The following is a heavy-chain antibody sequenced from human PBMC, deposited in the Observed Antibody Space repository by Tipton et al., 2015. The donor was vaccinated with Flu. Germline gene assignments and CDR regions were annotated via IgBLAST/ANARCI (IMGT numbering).Heavy chain of an antibody. CDR3: ATKEVSYCSGGSCYSYYFDY. CDR1: GGSISSSSYY. Sequence: TLSLTCTVSGGSISSSSYYWGWIRQPPGKGLEWFGSIYYSGGTYYNPSLKSRVTISVDTSKNQFSLKLSSVTAADTAVYYCATKEVSYCSGGSCYSYYFDYWGQGTLVTVSS. V-gene: IGHV4-39*01. D-gene: IGHD2-15*01. CDR2: IYYSGGT. J-gene: IGHJ4*02.